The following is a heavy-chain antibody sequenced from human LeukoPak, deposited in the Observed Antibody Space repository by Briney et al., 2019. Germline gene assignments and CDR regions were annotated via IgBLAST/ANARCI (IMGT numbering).Heavy chain of an antibody. D-gene: IGHD7-27*01. CDR1: GYTFTSYG. CDR2: ISAYNGNT. J-gene: IGHJ4*02. CDR3: ARGPPNWGYDY. Sequence: ASVKVSCKASGYTFTSYGISWVRQAPGQGLEWMGWISAYNGNTNYAQKLQGRVTMTRSTSMSTAYMELSSLRSEDTAVYYCARGPPNWGYDYWGQGTLVTVSS. V-gene: IGHV1-18*01.